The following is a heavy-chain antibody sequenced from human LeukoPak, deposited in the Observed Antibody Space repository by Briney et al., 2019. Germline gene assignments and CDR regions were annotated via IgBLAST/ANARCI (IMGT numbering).Heavy chain of an antibody. V-gene: IGHV3-53*01. CDR3: ARERDYPDAFDI. CDR2: IYSGGST. D-gene: IGHD4-11*01. Sequence: GGSLRLSCAASGFTVSSNYMSWVRQAPGKGLEWVSVIYSGGSTYYADSVKGRFTISRDNSQNTLYLQMNSPKAEDTAVYYCARERDYPDAFDIWGQGTMVTVSS. J-gene: IGHJ3*02. CDR1: GFTVSSNY.